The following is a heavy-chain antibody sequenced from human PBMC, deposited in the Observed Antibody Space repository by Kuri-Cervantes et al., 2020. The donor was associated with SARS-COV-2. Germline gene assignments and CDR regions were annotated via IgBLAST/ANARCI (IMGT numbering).Heavy chain of an antibody. Sequence: SVKVSCKASGYTFTSYYMHWVRQAPGQGLEWMGGIIPIFGTANYAQKFQGRVTITADESTSTAYMELSSLRSEDTAVYYCARKSSGWYYFDYWGQGTLVTVSS. CDR1: GYTFTSYY. CDR3: ARKSSGWYYFDY. CDR2: IIPIFGTA. V-gene: IGHV1-69*13. D-gene: IGHD6-19*01. J-gene: IGHJ4*02.